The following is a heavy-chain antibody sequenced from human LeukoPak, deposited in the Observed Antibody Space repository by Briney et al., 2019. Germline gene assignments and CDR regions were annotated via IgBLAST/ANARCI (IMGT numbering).Heavy chain of an antibody. Sequence: SETLSLTCTVSGGSISSYYWSWNRQPPGKGLEWIGYIYYSGSTNYNPSLKSRVTISVDTSKNQFSLKLSSVTAADTAVYYCARVGIAAAGTKDNWFDPWGQGTLVTVSS. CDR1: GGSISSYY. V-gene: IGHV4-59*01. CDR2: IYYSGST. CDR3: ARVGIAAAGTKDNWFDP. J-gene: IGHJ5*02. D-gene: IGHD6-13*01.